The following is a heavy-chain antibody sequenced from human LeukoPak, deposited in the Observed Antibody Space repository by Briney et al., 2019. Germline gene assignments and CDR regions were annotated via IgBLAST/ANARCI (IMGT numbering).Heavy chain of an antibody. CDR1: GYTFTSYG. J-gene: IGHJ6*02. CDR3: ARDQPSCSGPSCYTYYYYGMDV. CDR2: IGASNGYT. V-gene: IGHV1-18*01. Sequence: GASVKVSCKASGYTFTSYGFSWVRQAPGQGLEWLGWIGASNGYTNYAQKVQGRVTLTTDTSTSTAYMGLRSLRSDDTAVYYCARDQPSCSGPSCYTYYYYGMDVWGQGTTVTVSS. D-gene: IGHD2-2*02.